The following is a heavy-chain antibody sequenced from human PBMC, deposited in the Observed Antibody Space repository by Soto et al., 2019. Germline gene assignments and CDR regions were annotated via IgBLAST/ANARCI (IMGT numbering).Heavy chain of an antibody. V-gene: IGHV3-23*01. CDR2: VSDGGRSV. J-gene: IGHJ5*01. CDR1: GITFSTSA. CDR3: AKLSSNSGWITFDL. D-gene: IGHD6-19*01. Sequence: EVQLLESGGGLVQPGGSLRLSCVASGITFSTSAMGWVRQAPGRGLEWVSTVSDGGRSVYYADSVKGHFTITRDNFKYTLFLQMNSLRAEDAAVYYCAKLSSNSGWITFDLWGEGTLVTVSS.